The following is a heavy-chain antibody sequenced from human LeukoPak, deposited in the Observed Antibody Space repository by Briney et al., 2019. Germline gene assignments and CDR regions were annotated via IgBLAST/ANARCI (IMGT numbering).Heavy chain of an antibody. V-gene: IGHV3-30*18. CDR3: AKTYSSGAMSLYFDY. J-gene: IGHJ4*02. D-gene: IGHD6-19*01. CDR1: GFTFSSYG. Sequence: GGSLRLSCAASGFTFSSYGMHWVRQAPGKGLEWVAVISYDGSNKYYADSVKGRFTISRDNSKNTLYLQMNSLRAEDTAVYYCAKTYSSGAMSLYFDYWGQGTLVTVSS. CDR2: ISYDGSNK.